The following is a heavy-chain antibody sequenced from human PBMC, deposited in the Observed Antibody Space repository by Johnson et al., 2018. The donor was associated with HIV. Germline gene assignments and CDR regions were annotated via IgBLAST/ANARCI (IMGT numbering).Heavy chain of an antibody. Sequence: EVQLVESGGRLVQPGGSLRLSCAASGFTFSNAWMSWVRQAPGKGLEWVGRIKSKTDGGTTDYAAPVKGRFTISRDDSKNTLYLQMNSLKTEDTAVYYCTSERGRYYDSSNDAFDIWGQGTMVTVSS. J-gene: IGHJ3*02. D-gene: IGHD3-22*01. V-gene: IGHV3-15*01. CDR2: IKSKTDGGTT. CDR1: GFTFSNAW. CDR3: TSERGRYYDSSNDAFDI.